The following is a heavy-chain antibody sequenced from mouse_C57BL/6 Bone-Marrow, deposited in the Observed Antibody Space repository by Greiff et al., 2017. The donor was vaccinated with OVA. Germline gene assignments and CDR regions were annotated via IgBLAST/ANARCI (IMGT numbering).Heavy chain of an antibody. J-gene: IGHJ4*01. CDR2: IYPRSGNT. CDR3: ARYYYAMDY. V-gene: IGHV1-81*01. CDR1: GYTFTSYG. Sequence: VQLMESGAELARPGASVKLSCKASGYTFTSYGISWVKQRTGQGLEWIGEIYPRSGNTYYNEKFKGKATLTADKSSSTAYMELRSLTSEDSAVYFCARYYYAMDYWGQGTSVTVSS.